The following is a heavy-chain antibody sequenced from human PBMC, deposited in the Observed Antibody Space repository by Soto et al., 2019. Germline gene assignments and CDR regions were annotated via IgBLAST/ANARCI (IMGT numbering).Heavy chain of an antibody. D-gene: IGHD6-13*01. Sequence: QVQLVQSGAEVKKPGASVNVSCKASGYSFTSYTMHWVRQAPGQRLEWMGWINAGNGNTKYSQKFQGRVTITRDTSASTAYMELSRLRSEDTAVYFCASCIHWYLQESTFDIWGQGTMVTVSS. CDR3: ASCIHWYLQESTFDI. J-gene: IGHJ3*02. CDR1: GYSFTSYT. V-gene: IGHV1-3*01. CDR2: INAGNGNT.